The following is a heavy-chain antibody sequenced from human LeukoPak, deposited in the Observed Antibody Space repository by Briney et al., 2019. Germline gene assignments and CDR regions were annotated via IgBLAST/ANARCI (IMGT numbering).Heavy chain of an antibody. CDR1: GGSFDGYY. V-gene: IGHV4-34*01. CDR2: VNHREVI. D-gene: IGHD3-22*01. CDR3: ARGYDSSGYSMDAFDI. Sequence: PSETLSLTCAVYGGSFDGYYWSWFRQAPGGGLEWIGEVNHREVIHYNPSLKSRVTISVDTSKNQFSLKLSSVTAADTAVYYCARGYDSSGYSMDAFDIWGQGTMVTVSS. J-gene: IGHJ3*02.